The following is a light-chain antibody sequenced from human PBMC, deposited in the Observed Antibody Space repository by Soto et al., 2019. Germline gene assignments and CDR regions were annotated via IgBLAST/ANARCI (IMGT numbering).Light chain of an antibody. Sequence: EIVLTQSPGTLSLSPGQRATLSCRASEILSSSYLAWYQQKPGQAPRLLIYGASTRATGIPARFSGSGSGTEYTLAISSLESEDFAVYYCQKYANWPPITFGQGTRLEIK. CDR3: QKYANWPPIT. CDR2: GAS. V-gene: IGKV3-20*01. J-gene: IGKJ5*01. CDR1: EILSSSY.